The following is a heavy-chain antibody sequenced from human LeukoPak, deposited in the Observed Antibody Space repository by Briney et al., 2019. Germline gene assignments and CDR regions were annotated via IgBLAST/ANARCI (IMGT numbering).Heavy chain of an antibody. J-gene: IGHJ4*02. V-gene: IGHV1-69*05. D-gene: IGHD3-10*02. Sequence: SVKISCKASGSTFSSDAISWVRQAPGQGLEWMGGIIPIFGTANYAQKFQGRVTITTDESTSTAYMELSSLRSEDTAVYYCARDSPAYRDGRGAFDYWGQGTLVTVSS. CDR3: ARDSPAYRDGRGAFDY. CDR1: GSTFSSDA. CDR2: IIPIFGTA.